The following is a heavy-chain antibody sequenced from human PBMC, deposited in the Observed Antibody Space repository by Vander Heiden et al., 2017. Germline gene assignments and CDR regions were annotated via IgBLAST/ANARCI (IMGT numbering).Heavy chain of an antibody. Sequence: EVQLVESGGGLVQRGRSLRLSCTASGFTFGDYAMSWFRQAPGKGLEWVGFIRSKAYGGTTEYAASVKGRFTISRDDSKSIAYLQMNSLKTEDTAVYYCTRAQRGYSYGFGYWGQGTLVTVSS. CDR1: GFTFGDYA. CDR2: IRSKAYGGTT. D-gene: IGHD5-18*01. CDR3: TRAQRGYSYGFGY. J-gene: IGHJ4*02. V-gene: IGHV3-49*03.